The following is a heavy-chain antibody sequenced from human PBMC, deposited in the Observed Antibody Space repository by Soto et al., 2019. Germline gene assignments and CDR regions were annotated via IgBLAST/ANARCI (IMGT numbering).Heavy chain of an antibody. D-gene: IGHD3-22*01. CDR3: ARVWGYYDSSGYYYSGPRIYYFDF. Sequence: QVQLVQSGAEVKKPGSSVKVSCKASGGTFSSYAISWVRQAPGQGLEWMGGIIPIFGTANYAQKFQGRVTITADEATRTAYMELSSLRSEDTAVYYCARVWGYYDSSGYYYSGPRIYYFDFWGQGTLVTGSS. J-gene: IGHJ4*02. CDR1: GGTFSSYA. CDR2: IIPIFGTA. V-gene: IGHV1-69*01.